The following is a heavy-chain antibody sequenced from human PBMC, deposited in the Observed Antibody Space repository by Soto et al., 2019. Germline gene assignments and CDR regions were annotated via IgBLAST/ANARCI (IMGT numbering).Heavy chain of an antibody. CDR3: ARALPPLRYFDWLSRGFDP. D-gene: IGHD3-9*01. V-gene: IGHV4-34*01. J-gene: IGHJ5*02. CDR2: INHSGST. CDR1: GGSFSRYY. Sequence: SETLSLTCAVYGGSFSRYYWSWIRQPPGKGLEWIGEINHSGSTNYNPSLKSRVTISVDTSKNQFSLKLSSVTAADTAVYYCARALPPLRYFDWLSRGFDPWGQGTLVTVSS.